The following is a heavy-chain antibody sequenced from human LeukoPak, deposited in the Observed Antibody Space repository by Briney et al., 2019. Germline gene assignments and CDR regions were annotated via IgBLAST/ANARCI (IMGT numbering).Heavy chain of an antibody. CDR3: AKDAVRGSGRINWFDS. V-gene: IGHV3-23*01. D-gene: IGHD3-10*01. CDR1: GFTFGSYA. Sequence: PGGSLRLSCATSGFTFGSYAMTWVRQAPGKGLEGVSGITGIDSTPYYADSVKGRFTISRDNSKNTLYLQMNSLRGEDTAAYYCAKDAVRGSGRINWFDSWGQGTLVTVSS. CDR2: ITGIDSTP. J-gene: IGHJ5*01.